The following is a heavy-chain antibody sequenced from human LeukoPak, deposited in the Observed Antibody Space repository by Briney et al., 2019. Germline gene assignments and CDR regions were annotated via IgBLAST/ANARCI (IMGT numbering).Heavy chain of an antibody. CDR1: GFTFSTYW. V-gene: IGHV3-7*01. Sequence: GGSLRLSCAASGFTFSTYWMIWVRQAPGKGLEWVANINQDGFEKYYVDSVKGRFTVSRDNAKNSLYLQMNSLRAEDTALYYCARDSEKSSSFAFDIWGQGTVVTVSS. CDR3: ARDSEKSSSFAFDI. D-gene: IGHD6-19*01. CDR2: INQDGFEK. J-gene: IGHJ3*02.